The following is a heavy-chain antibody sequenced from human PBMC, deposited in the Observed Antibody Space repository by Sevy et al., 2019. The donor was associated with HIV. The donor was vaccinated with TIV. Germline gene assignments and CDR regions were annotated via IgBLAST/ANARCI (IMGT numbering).Heavy chain of an antibody. D-gene: IGHD5-18*01. CDR1: GGSISSYY. V-gene: IGHV4-4*07. Sequence: SETLSLTCTVSGGSISSYYWSWIRQPAGKGLEWIGRIYTSGSTNYNPSLKSRVTMSVDTSKNQFSLKLSSVTAADTAVYYCARGGYTYGKGYFDYWGQGTLVTVSS. J-gene: IGHJ4*02. CDR3: ARGGYTYGKGYFDY. CDR2: IYTSGST.